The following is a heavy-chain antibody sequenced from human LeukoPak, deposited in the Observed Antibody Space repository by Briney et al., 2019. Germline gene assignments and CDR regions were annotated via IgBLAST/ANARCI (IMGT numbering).Heavy chain of an antibody. D-gene: IGHD3-22*01. V-gene: IGHV1-24*01. J-gene: IGHJ4*02. CDR1: GYTLTELS. CDR3: ATLSGYYRFYFDY. Sequence: ASVKVSCKVSGYTLTELSMHWVRQAPGKGLEGMGGFDPEDGETIYAQKSQGRVTMTEDTSTDTAYMELSSLRSEDTAVYYCATLSGYYRFYFDYWGQGTLVTVSS. CDR2: FDPEDGET.